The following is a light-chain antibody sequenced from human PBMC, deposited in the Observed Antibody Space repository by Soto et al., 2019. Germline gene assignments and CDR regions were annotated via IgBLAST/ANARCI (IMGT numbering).Light chain of an antibody. Sequence: DIQMTQSPSTLSAFVGDTVTITCRASQSITDWLAWYQQKPGKAPNLLIYRASTLESGVPSRFSGSGYGAQFSLTISSLQPDDFATYYCQQYNGTFGQGTKVEIK. CDR3: QQYNGT. V-gene: IGKV1-5*03. CDR2: RAS. J-gene: IGKJ1*01. CDR1: QSITDW.